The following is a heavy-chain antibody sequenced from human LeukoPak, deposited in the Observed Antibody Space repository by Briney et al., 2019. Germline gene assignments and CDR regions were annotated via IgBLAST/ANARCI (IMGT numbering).Heavy chain of an antibody. CDR3: AREADSFDY. CDR1: GFTVSSYA. J-gene: IGHJ4*02. V-gene: IGHV3-30*04. CDR2: ILYDGSKK. Sequence: GGPLRLSCAVSGFTVSSYAMHWVRQAPGKGLEWVAVILYDGSKKYYADSVRGRFTISRDNSKNTLYLQMNSLRAEDTAVYYCAREADSFDYWGQGTLVTVSS.